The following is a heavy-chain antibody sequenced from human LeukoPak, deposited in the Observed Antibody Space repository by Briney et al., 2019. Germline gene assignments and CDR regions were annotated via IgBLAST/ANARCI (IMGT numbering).Heavy chain of an antibody. CDR2: INPNSGGT. Sequence: ASVKVSCMASLYTLTGYHMHWVRQAPGQGLEWMGWINPNSGGTNYAQKLQGRVTMTRDTSISTAYMELSRLRSDDTAVYYCARVRAGYCSSTSCCGVYYYYYMGVWGKGTTVTISS. V-gene: IGHV1-2*02. D-gene: IGHD2-2*01. CDR1: LYTLTGYH. J-gene: IGHJ6*03. CDR3: ARVRAGYCSSTSCCGVYYYYYMGV.